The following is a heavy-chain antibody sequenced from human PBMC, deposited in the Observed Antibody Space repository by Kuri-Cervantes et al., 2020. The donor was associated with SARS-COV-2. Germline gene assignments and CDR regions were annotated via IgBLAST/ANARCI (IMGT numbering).Heavy chain of an antibody. Sequence: GGSLRLSCVTSGFNFNSFWMSWVRQAPGKGLEWVANIKQDGNERHSVDSVEGRFTISRDNSKNTVSLHMNSLRAEDTAMYYCARGAANYYYMDVWGKGTTVTVSS. V-gene: IGHV3-7*04. CDR3: ARGAANYYYMDV. CDR1: GFNFNSFW. CDR2: IKQDGNER. J-gene: IGHJ6*03.